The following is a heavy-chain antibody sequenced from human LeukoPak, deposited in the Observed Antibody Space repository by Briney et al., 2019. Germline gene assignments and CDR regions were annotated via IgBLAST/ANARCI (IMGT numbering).Heavy chain of an antibody. J-gene: IGHJ4*02. CDR2: ISSSSSYI. CDR3: ARDGRRYYYGSGSYYFDY. V-gene: IGHV3-21*01. D-gene: IGHD3-10*01. Sequence: TGGSLRLSCAASGFTFSSYSMNWVRQAPGKGLEWVSSISSSSSYIYYTDSVKGRFTISRDNAQNSLYLQMNSLRAEDTAVYYCARDGRRYYYGSGSYYFDYWGQGTLVTVSS. CDR1: GFTFSSYS.